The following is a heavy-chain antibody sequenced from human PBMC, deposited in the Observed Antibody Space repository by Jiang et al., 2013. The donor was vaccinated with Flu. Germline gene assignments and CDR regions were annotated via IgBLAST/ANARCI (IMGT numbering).Heavy chain of an antibody. CDR3: ATVRMSTVLNWFDP. Sequence: GSGLVKPSGTLSLTCAVSGGSITTTDWWGWVRQPPGKGLEWIGEVYHSGSTNYNPSLKSRVTISVDKSKNQFSLRLSSVTAADTAVYYCATVRMSTVLNWFDPWGQGTLVTVSS. CDR2: VYHSGST. V-gene: IGHV4-4*02. D-gene: IGHD4-11*01. CDR1: GGSITTTDW. J-gene: IGHJ5*02.